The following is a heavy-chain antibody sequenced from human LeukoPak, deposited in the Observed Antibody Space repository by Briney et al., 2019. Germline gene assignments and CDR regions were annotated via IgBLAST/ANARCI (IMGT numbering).Heavy chain of an antibody. CDR2: VYYSGST. Sequence: SETLSLTCTVSGGSISNYYWSWIRQPPGKGLEWMGYVYYSGSTIYNPSLKSRVTISVDTSKNQFSLKLRSVTAADTAVYYCARHGKRGYCSGGTCPFDNWGQGALVTVSP. CDR1: GGSISNYY. D-gene: IGHD2-15*01. CDR3: ARHGKRGYCSGGTCPFDN. J-gene: IGHJ4*02. V-gene: IGHV4-59*08.